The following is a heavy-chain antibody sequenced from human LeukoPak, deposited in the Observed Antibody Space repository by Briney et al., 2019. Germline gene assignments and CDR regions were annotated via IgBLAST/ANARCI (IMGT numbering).Heavy chain of an antibody. J-gene: IGHJ4*02. D-gene: IGHD3-9*01. Sequence: GGSLRLSCAASGFTFSSYGMHWVRQAPGKGLEWVAFIRYDGSNKYYADSVKGRFTISRDNSKNTLYLQMNSLRAEDTAVYYCARDTMGILTGYYEDYWGQGTLVTVSS. CDR2: IRYDGSNK. V-gene: IGHV3-30*02. CDR1: GFTFSSYG. CDR3: ARDTMGILTGYYEDY.